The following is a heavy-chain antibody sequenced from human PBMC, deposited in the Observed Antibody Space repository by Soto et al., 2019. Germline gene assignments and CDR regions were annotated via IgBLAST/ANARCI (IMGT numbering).Heavy chain of an antibody. D-gene: IGHD6-6*01. CDR1: GFTFSAYT. Sequence: EVQLVESGGGLVKPGGSLRLSCAVSGFTFSAYTMSWVRQPPGKGLEWVATISSISTYIKYADSVKGRFTISRDNARNSLYLQMDSLRVEHTAVYYCARVHIAAPDYWGQGTLVTVSS. V-gene: IGHV3-21*01. J-gene: IGHJ4*02. CDR3: ARVHIAAPDY. CDR2: ISSISTYI.